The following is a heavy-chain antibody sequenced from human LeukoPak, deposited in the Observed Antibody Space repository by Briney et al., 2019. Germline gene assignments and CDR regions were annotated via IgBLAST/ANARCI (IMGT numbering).Heavy chain of an antibody. CDR1: GDSISNSDYY. J-gene: IGHJ3*01. D-gene: IGHD5-24*01. Sequence: PSETLSLTCTVSGDSISNSDYYWGWIRQPPGKGLEWIGDIYYRGSTYYNPSLKSRVSISIDTSKNQFSLRLNSVTAADTAVYYCARQAKLMAKVWGQGTMVTVSS. V-gene: IGHV4-39*01. CDR3: ARQAKLMAKV. CDR2: IYYRGST.